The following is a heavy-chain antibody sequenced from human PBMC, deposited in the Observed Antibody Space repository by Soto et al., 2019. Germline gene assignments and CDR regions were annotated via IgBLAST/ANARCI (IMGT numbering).Heavy chain of an antibody. CDR1: GGTFSSYA. Sequence: SVKVSCKASGGTFSSYAISWVRQAPGQGLEWMGGIIPIFGTANYAQKFQGRVTITADESTSTAYMELSSLRSEDTAVYYCARCFLDRHRMDVWGQGTTVAVSS. CDR2: IIPIFGTA. CDR3: ARCFLDRHRMDV. J-gene: IGHJ6*02. V-gene: IGHV1-69*13.